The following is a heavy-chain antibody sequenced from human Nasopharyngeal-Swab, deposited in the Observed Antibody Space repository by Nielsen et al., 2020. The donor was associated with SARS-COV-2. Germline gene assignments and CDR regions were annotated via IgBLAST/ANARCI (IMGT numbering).Heavy chain of an antibody. Sequence: ASVKVSCKASGYTFTSYDINWVRQATGQGLEWMGWMNPNSGNTGYAQKFQGRVTVTRNTSISTAYMELSSLRSEDTAVYYCARGAVAVSWFDPWGQGTLVTVSS. V-gene: IGHV1-8*01. D-gene: IGHD6-19*01. CDR2: MNPNSGNT. CDR1: GYTFTSYD. J-gene: IGHJ5*02. CDR3: ARGAVAVSWFDP.